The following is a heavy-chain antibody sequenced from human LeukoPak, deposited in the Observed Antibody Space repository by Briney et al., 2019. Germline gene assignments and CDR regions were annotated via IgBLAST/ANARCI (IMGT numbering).Heavy chain of an antibody. CDR3: ARGRPTNLNGIY. Sequence: ASVKVSCKASGYTFTSHHINWVRQATGQGFEWMGWMNPESGNTDFAQKFQGRFTMTWNTSLSTAYMELSSLTSEDTAVYYCARGRPTNLNGIYWGQGTLVSVSS. CDR1: GYTFTSHH. D-gene: IGHD1-1*01. J-gene: IGHJ4*02. CDR2: MNPESGNT. V-gene: IGHV1-8*01.